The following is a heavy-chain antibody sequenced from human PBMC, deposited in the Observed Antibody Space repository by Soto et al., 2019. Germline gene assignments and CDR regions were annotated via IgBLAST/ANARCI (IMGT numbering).Heavy chain of an antibody. Sequence: ASVKVSCKASGYTFTGYYMHWVRQAPGQGLEWMGWINPNSGGTNYAQNFQGRVTITADKSTSTTHMELTSLRSEDTAVYYCARGGFSSSWRFDYWGQGALVTVSS. CDR2: INPNSGGT. V-gene: IGHV1-2*02. J-gene: IGHJ4*02. D-gene: IGHD6-13*01. CDR1: GYTFTGYY. CDR3: ARGGFSSSWRFDY.